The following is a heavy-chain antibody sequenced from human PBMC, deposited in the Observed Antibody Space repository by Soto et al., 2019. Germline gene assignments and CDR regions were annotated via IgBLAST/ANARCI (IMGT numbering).Heavy chain of an antibody. V-gene: IGHV1-18*01. J-gene: IGHJ5*02. D-gene: IGHD6-13*01. CDR2: FSAYNGNT. CDR3: AREAGRRIAAAGRGWFDP. Sequence: QVQLVQSGAEVKKPGASVKVSRKASGYTFTSYGISWVRQAPGQGLEWMGWFSAYNGNTNYAQKLQGRVTMTTDTSTSTAYMELRSLRSDDTAVYYCAREAGRRIAAAGRGWFDPWGQGTLVTVSS. CDR1: GYTFTSYG.